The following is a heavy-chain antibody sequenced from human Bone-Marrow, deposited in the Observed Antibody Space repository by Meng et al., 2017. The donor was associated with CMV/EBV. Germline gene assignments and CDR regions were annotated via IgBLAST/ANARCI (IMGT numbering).Heavy chain of an antibody. Sequence: SGPTLVKPTQTLTLTFAFSGFSLTTTGMRVSWVRQPPGKALEWLARIDWDDGKFYSTSLKTRLTVSKDTSKNQVVLTMTNMDPVDTATYYCARLERGYWGQGTLVTVSS. V-gene: IGHV2-70D*14. CDR3: ARLERGY. J-gene: IGHJ4*02. CDR2: IDWDDGK. D-gene: IGHD5-24*01. CDR1: GFSLTTTGMR.